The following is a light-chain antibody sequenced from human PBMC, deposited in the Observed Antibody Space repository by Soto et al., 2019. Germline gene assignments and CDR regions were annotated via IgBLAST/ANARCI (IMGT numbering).Light chain of an antibody. V-gene: IGLV2-11*01. J-gene: IGLJ2*01. Sequence: QPVLTQPRPVSGSPGQSVTISCTGTSSDVGGYNYVSWYQQHPGKAPKLMIYDVSKRPSGVPDRFSGSKSGNTASLTISGLQAEDEADYYCCSYAGSYTVVFGGGTKLTVL. CDR1: SSDVGGYNY. CDR3: CSYAGSYTVV. CDR2: DVS.